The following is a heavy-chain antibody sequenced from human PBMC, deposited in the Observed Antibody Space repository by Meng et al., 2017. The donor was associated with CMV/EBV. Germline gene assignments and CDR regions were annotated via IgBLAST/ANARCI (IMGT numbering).Heavy chain of an antibody. Sequence: GSLRLSCAVYGGSFSGYYWSWIRQPPGKGLEWIGEINHSGSTNYNPSLKSRVTISVDTSKNQFSLKLSSVTAADTAVYYCARQGYYYDIGWFDPWGQGTLVTVSS. V-gene: IGHV4-34*01. CDR2: INHSGST. D-gene: IGHD3-22*01. CDR1: GGSFSGYY. J-gene: IGHJ5*02. CDR3: ARQGYYYDIGWFDP.